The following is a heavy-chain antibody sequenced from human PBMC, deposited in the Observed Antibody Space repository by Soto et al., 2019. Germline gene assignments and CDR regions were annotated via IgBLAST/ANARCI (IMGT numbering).Heavy chain of an antibody. CDR3: ANGSWFDP. CDR1: GFIFHNHA. D-gene: IGHD3-10*01. Sequence: EVQLLESGGGFIQPGGSLRLSCMGSGFIFHNHALTWVRQAPGKGPEWVSSISGSGGTTYYADSVKGRFTISRDNSKIKLFLELHNLIVDDSSVYYCANGSWFDPWGQGTQVNVSS. V-gene: IGHV3-23*01. CDR2: ISGSGGTT. J-gene: IGHJ5*01.